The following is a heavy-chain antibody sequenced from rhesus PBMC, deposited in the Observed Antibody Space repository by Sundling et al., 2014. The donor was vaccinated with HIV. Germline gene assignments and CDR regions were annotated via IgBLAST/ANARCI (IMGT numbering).Heavy chain of an antibody. Sequence: EVQLVESGGGLVQPGGSLRLSCAASGFTFDDYAMSWVRQAPGKGLEWVSRISWNSGTIYYADSVKGRFTISRDNAKNSLFLQMDRLRAEDTAVYYCTRETYGSSLMYYFDYWGQGVLVTVSS. D-gene: IGHD4-29*01. CDR1: GFTFDDYA. J-gene: IGHJ4*01. CDR2: ISWNSGTI. V-gene: IGHV3-134*01. CDR3: TRETYGSSLMYYFDY.